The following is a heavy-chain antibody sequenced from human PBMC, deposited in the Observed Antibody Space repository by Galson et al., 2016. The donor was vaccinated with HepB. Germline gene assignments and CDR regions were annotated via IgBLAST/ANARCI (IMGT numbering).Heavy chain of an antibody. CDR2: SSGRGTE. Sequence: SLRLSCAASGLTFSSYAVSWVRQAPGKGLEWVAASSGRGTEYYAGSVRGRFTVSRDNSKNTLYLQLNGLRVEDTAIYYCAKQRGHPVNSYYFDYWGQGALVTVSS. D-gene: IGHD5-12*01. CDR3: AKQRGHPVNSYYFDY. J-gene: IGHJ4*02. V-gene: IGHV3-23*01. CDR1: GLTFSSYA.